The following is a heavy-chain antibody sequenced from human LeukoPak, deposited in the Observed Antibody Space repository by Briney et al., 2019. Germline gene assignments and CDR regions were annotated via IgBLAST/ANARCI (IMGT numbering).Heavy chain of an antibody. CDR3: ARRPRITMVRGVIITGWFDP. Sequence: PSGTLSLTCAVYGGSFSGYYLSWIRQPPGKGLEWMGEINHSGSTNYNPSLKSRVTISVDTSTNQFSLKLSSVTAADTAVYYCARRPRITMVRGVIITGWFDPWGQGTLVTVSS. D-gene: IGHD3-10*01. CDR2: INHSGST. V-gene: IGHV4-34*01. CDR1: GGSFSGYY. J-gene: IGHJ5*02.